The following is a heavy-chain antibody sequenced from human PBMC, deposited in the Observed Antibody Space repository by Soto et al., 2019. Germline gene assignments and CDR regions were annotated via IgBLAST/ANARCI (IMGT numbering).Heavy chain of an antibody. D-gene: IGHD4-17*01. CDR1: GGSISSSSYY. CDR3: ARHRGHYGGNIVY. Sequence: QLQLQESGPGLVKPSETLSLTCTVSGGSISSSSYYWGWIRQPPGKGLEWIGSIYYSGSTYYNPSRKRRVTISVDTSKNQSSLKLSSVTAADTPVYYCARHRGHYGGNIVYWGQGTLVTVSS. J-gene: IGHJ4*02. V-gene: IGHV4-39*01. CDR2: IYYSGST.